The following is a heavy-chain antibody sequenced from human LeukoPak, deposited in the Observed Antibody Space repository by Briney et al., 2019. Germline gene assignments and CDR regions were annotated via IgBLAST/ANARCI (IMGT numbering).Heavy chain of an antibody. Sequence: GRSLRLSCAASGFTFSSYAMHCVRQAPGKGLEWVAVISYDGSNKYYADSVKGRFTISRDNSKNTLYLQMNSLRAEDTAVYYCASTFDYYDSSGYYDFQHWGQGTLVTVSS. V-gene: IGHV3-30*01. CDR1: GFTFSSYA. CDR2: ISYDGSNK. D-gene: IGHD3-22*01. CDR3: ASTFDYYDSSGYYDFQH. J-gene: IGHJ1*01.